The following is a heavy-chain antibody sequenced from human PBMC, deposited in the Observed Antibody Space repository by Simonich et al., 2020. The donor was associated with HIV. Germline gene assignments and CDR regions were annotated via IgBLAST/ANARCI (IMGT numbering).Heavy chain of an antibody. V-gene: IGHV4-39*07. D-gene: IGHD4-17*01. Sequence: GPGLVKPSQTLSLTCTVSGGSISSSSYYWDWFRQPPGKGLEWIGSIYLSGSTYYNPSLKSRVTISVDTAKNQFSLKMSSLTAADTAVYYCYGDYGEYYFDHWSQGTLVTVSS. J-gene: IGHJ4*02. CDR3: YGDYGEYYFDH. CDR1: GGSISSSSYY. CDR2: IYLSGST.